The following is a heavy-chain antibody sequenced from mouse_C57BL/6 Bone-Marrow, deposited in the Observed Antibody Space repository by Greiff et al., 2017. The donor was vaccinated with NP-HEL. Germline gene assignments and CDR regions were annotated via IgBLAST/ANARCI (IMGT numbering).Heavy chain of an antibody. D-gene: IGHD1-1*01. CDR2: IDPENGDT. CDR3: TSYYYGSSRYYFDY. CDR1: GFNIKDDY. J-gene: IGHJ2*01. V-gene: IGHV14-4*01. Sequence: VQLQQSGAELVRPGASVKLSCTASGFNIKDDYMHWVKQRPEQGLEWIGWIDPENGDTEYASKFQGKATITADTSSNTAYLQLSSLTSEDTAVYYCTSYYYGSSRYYFDYWGQGTTLTVSS.